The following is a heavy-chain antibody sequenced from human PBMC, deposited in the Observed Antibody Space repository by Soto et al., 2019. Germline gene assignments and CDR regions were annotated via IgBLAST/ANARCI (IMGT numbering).Heavy chain of an antibody. CDR1: GFTFSSYS. V-gene: IGHV3-48*01. D-gene: IGHD6-13*01. CDR3: ARDPAGILGGDLIWFDY. J-gene: IGHJ4*02. Sequence: GGSLRLSCAASGFTFSSYSMNWVRQAPGKGLEWVSYISSSSSTIYYADSVKGRFTISRDKAKNSLYLQMNSLRAEDTAVYYCARDPAGILGGDLIWFDYWGQGTLVTVSS. CDR2: ISSSSSTI.